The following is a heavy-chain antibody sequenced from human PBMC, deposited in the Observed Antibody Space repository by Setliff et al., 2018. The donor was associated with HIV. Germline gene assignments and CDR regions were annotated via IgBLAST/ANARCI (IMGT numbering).Heavy chain of an antibody. CDR1: GFRFSQYW. V-gene: IGHV3-7*01. CDR2: IDQDESEK. Sequence: GGSLRLSCAASGFRFSQYWMSWARQAPGKGLEWVANIDQDESEKYYVDSVKGRFTISRDNAKNSLYLQMNSLRAEDTAVYYCAREVYYYYYGMDVWGQGTTVTVSS. CDR3: AREVYYYYYGMDV. J-gene: IGHJ6*02.